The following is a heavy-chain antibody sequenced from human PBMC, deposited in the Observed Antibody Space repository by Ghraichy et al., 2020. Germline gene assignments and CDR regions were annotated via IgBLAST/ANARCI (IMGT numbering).Heavy chain of an antibody. V-gene: IGHV4-38-2*02. Sequence: SETLSLTCTVSGYSISSGYYWGWIRQPPGKGLEWIGSIYHSGSTYYNPSLKSRVTISVDTSKNQFSLKLSSVTAADTAVYYCARVSFMSDCSGGSCYSSGYLDYWGQGTLVTVSS. CDR2: IYHSGST. CDR3: ARVSFMSDCSGGSCYSSGYLDY. D-gene: IGHD2-15*01. CDR1: GYSISSGYY. J-gene: IGHJ4*02.